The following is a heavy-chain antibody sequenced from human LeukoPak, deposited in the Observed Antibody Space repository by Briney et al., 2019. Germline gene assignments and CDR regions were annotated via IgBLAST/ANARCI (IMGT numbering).Heavy chain of an antibody. V-gene: IGHV4-39*07. CDR3: AREKVLSRDYGGYFGY. CDR2: IYYSGST. CDR1: GGSISSSSYY. D-gene: IGHD4-17*01. Sequence: SETLSLTCTVSGGSISSSSYYWGWIRQPPGKGLEWIGSIYYSGSTYYNPSLKSRVTISVDTSKNQFSLKLSSVTAADTAVYYCAREKVLSRDYGGYFGYWGQGTLVTVSS. J-gene: IGHJ4*02.